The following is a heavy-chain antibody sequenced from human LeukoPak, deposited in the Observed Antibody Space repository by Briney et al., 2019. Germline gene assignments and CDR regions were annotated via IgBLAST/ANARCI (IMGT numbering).Heavy chain of an antibody. V-gene: IGHV3-23*01. D-gene: IGHD6-19*01. CDR2: ISGSGGST. CDR3: AKSTSGCYNFDY. Sequence: GGSLRLSCAASGFTFSSYAMSWVRQAPGKGLEWVSVISGSGGSTYYADSVKGRITISRDNSKNTLYLQMNSLRAEDTAVYYCAKSTSGCYNFDYWGQGTLVTVTS. CDR1: GFTFSSYA. J-gene: IGHJ4*02.